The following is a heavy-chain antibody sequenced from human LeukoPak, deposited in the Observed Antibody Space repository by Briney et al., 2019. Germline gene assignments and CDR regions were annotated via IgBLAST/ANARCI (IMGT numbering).Heavy chain of an antibody. CDR3: ARGISIAARRSVAY. Sequence: ASVKVSRKASGYTFTSYDINWVRQSTGQGPEWMGWMNPNSGNTGYARKFQGRVTMTRNTSISTAYMELSSLRSEDTAVYYCARGISIAARRSVAYWGQGTLVTVSS. J-gene: IGHJ4*02. V-gene: IGHV1-8*01. D-gene: IGHD6-6*01. CDR2: MNPNSGNT. CDR1: GYTFTSYD.